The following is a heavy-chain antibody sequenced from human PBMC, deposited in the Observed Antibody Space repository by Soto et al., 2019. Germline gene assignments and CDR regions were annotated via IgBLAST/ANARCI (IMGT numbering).Heavy chain of an antibody. Sequence: GGSLRLSCAASGFTFSSYAMHGVRQAPGKGLEWVAVISYDGSNKYYADSVKGRVTISRDNSKNTLYLQMNSLRAEDTAVYYCARDQGTVVTPTDNYYGMHVCGQGPTLTLSS. CDR1: GFTFSSYA. V-gene: IGHV3-30-3*01. CDR2: ISYDGSNK. CDR3: ARDQGTVVTPTDNYYGMHV. J-gene: IGHJ6*02. D-gene: IGHD2-21*02.